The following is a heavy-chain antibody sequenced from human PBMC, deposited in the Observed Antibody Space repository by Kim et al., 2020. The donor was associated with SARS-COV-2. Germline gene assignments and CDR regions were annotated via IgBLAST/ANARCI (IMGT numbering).Heavy chain of an antibody. D-gene: IGHD6-19*01. CDR2: INPNSGGT. Sequence: ASVKVSCKASGYTFTGYYMHWVRQAPGQGLEWMGWINPNSGGTNYAQKFQGMVTMTRDTSISTAYMELSRLRSDDTAVYYCARDSIAVAGIDYWGQGTLVTVSS. V-gene: IGHV1-2*02. CDR1: GYTFTGYY. J-gene: IGHJ4*02. CDR3: ARDSIAVAGIDY.